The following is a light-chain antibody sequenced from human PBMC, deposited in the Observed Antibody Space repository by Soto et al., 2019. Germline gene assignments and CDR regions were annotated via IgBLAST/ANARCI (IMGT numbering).Light chain of an antibody. CDR2: ANN. CDR1: SSNIGAGYD. V-gene: IGLV1-40*01. J-gene: IGLJ1*01. Sequence: QSVLTQAPSISGAPGQRVTISCTGGSSNIGAGYDVHWFQQFPGTAPRLLIHANNNRPSGVPDRFSGSESGTSASLAIAGLQAGDEAIYYCQSFDSDLSAVVFGTGTKVTVL. CDR3: QSFDSDLSAVV.